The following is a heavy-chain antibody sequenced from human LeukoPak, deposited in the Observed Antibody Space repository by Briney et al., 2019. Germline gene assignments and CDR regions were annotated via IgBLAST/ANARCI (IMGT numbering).Heavy chain of an antibody. CDR3: AKDRGYGPYYFDY. CDR1: GFTFSSYA. V-gene: IGHV3-23*01. D-gene: IGHD5-18*01. J-gene: IGHJ4*02. CDR2: ISGSGGST. Sequence: GGSLRLSCAASGFTFSSYAMSWVRQAPGRGLEWVSAISGSGGSTYYADSVKGRFTISRDNSKNALYLQMNSLRAEDTAVYYCAKDRGYGPYYFDYWGQGTLVTVSS.